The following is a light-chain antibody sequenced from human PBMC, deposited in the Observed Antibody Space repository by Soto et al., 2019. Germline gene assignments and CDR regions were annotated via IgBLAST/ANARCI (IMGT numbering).Light chain of an antibody. CDR3: QQYITYPLT. CDR2: KAS. V-gene: IGKV1-5*03. J-gene: IGKJ4*01. CDR1: QSISTW. Sequence: DIQMTQSPSTLSASVGDRVTITCRASQSISTWLAWYQQKPGKAPKLLIYKASSLEGGVPSRFGGSGSGTRFNITISSLHPDDFATYYCQQYITYPLTFGGGTTVDIK.